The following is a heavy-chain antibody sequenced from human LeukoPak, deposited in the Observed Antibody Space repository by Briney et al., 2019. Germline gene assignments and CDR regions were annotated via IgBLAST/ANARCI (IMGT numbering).Heavy chain of an antibody. V-gene: IGHV3-23*01. CDR1: GFTFSNYA. CDR2: VSGRDTST. Sequence: GASLRLSCAASGFTFSNYAMSWDRQAPGKGLEWVSAVSGRDTSTYYTDSVKGRFTISRDNSKNTLYLQMNSLSAEDTAIYYCAKWGDYDVLTGYYDSDYWGQGTLVTVSS. J-gene: IGHJ4*02. CDR3: AKWGDYDVLTGYYDSDY. D-gene: IGHD3-9*01.